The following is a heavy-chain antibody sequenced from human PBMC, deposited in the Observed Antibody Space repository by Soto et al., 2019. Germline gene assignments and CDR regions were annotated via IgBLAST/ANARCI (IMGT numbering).Heavy chain of an antibody. Sequence: ASVKVSCKVSGYSLTELSMHWVRQAPGKGLEWMGSFDPEDAETIYAQKFQGRVTMSEDTSTGTAFMELRSLRSEDTAIYYCATVNLDHYRSTSYYFYWGQGTLVTVSS. CDR3: ATVNLDHYRSTSYYFY. CDR2: FDPEDAET. V-gene: IGHV1-24*01. D-gene: IGHD3-22*01. J-gene: IGHJ4*02. CDR1: GYSLTELS.